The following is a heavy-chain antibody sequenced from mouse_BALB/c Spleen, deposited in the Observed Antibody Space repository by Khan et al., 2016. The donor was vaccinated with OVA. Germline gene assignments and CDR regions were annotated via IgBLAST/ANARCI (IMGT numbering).Heavy chain of an antibody. J-gene: IGHJ2*01. CDR1: GYSITSDYA. D-gene: IGHD1-1*01. Sequence: EVQLQESGPGLVKPSQSLSLTCTVTGYSITSDYAWNRIRQFPGNKLEWMGFISYSGNTNYNPSLKSRISITRDTSKNQFFLQLNSVTTEDTARYYCARVYGGDFDDWGQGTTLTVSS. CDR3: ARVYGGDFDD. V-gene: IGHV3-2*02. CDR2: ISYSGNT.